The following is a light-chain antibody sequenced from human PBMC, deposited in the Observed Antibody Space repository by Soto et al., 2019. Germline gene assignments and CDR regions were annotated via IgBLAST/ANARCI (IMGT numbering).Light chain of an antibody. CDR2: GAS. Sequence: EIVLTQSPGTLSLSPGERATLSCRASQSVSSSYLAWYQQKPGQAPRLLIYGASSRATGIPDRFSGSGSGTDFTLTISRLEPADFGVYYCQQYGNSPFNFGGGTKVEIK. CDR3: QQYGNSPFN. V-gene: IGKV3-20*01. CDR1: QSVSSSY. J-gene: IGKJ4*01.